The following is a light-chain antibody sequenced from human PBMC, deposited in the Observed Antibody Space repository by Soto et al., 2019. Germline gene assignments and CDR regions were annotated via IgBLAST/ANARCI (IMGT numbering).Light chain of an antibody. CDR2: RNN. V-gene: IGLV1-47*01. Sequence: QSVLTQPPSASGTPGPRVTISCSGSSSNIGSNYVYWYQQLPGTAPKLLIYRNNQRPSGVPDRFSGSKSGTSASLAISGLRSEDEADYYCAAWDNSLSALYVFLTGTNVPVL. J-gene: IGLJ1*01. CDR1: SSNIGSNY. CDR3: AAWDNSLSALYV.